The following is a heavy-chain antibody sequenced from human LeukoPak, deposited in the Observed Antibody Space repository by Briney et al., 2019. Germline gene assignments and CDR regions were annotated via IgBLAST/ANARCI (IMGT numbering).Heavy chain of an antibody. Sequence: ETLSLTCTVSGGSISSSSYYWGWVRQAPGRGLEWVSLISGSGGSTYYADSVKGRFTISRDNSKNTLYLQMNSLRAEDTAVYYCAKSIAVAGLSGDYWGQGTLVTVSS. J-gene: IGHJ4*02. CDR3: AKSIAVAGLSGDY. CDR1: GGSISSSSYY. V-gene: IGHV3-23*01. CDR2: ISGSGGST. D-gene: IGHD6-19*01.